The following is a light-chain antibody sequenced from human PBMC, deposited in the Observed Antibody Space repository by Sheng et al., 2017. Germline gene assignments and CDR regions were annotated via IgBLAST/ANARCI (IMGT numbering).Light chain of an antibody. Sequence: QSALTQPASVSGSPGQSITISCTGTSNDVGAYNYVSWYQQHPGGAPKLMIYDVNKRPSGVSDRFSGSKSGNTASLTISGLQAEDEADYYCNSYTTSSVVFGGGTKLTVL. V-gene: IGLV2-14*03. CDR1: SNDVGAYNY. CDR2: DVN. CDR3: NSYTTSSVV. J-gene: IGLJ2*01.